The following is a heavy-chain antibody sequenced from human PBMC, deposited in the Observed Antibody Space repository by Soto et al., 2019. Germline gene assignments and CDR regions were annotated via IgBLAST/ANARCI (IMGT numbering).Heavy chain of an antibody. CDR3: ARDGAYYYDSSGYPDAFDS. CDR1: GGTLSSYS. V-gene: IGHV1-69*13. Sequence: ASVKVSCKASGGTLSSYSISWVRQAPGQGLEWMGGIIPIFGTANYAQKFQGRVTITADESTSTAYMELSSLRSEDTAVYYCARDGAYYYDSSGYPDAFDSWGQGTMVTVSS. D-gene: IGHD3-22*01. J-gene: IGHJ3*02. CDR2: IIPIFGTA.